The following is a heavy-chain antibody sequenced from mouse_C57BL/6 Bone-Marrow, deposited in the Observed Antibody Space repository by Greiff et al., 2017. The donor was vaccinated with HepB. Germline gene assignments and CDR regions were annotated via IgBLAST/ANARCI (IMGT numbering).Heavy chain of an antibody. D-gene: IGHD2-5*01. CDR3: ARGYYSNYVGYFDV. J-gene: IGHJ1*03. CDR2: INPNNGGT. Sequence: VQLQQSGPELVKPGASVKMSCKASGYTFTDYNMHWVKQSHGKSLEWIGYINPNNGGTSYNQKFKGKATLTVNKSSSTAYMELRSLTSEDSAVYYCARGYYSNYVGYFDVWGTGTTVTVSS. V-gene: IGHV1-22*01. CDR1: GYTFTDYN.